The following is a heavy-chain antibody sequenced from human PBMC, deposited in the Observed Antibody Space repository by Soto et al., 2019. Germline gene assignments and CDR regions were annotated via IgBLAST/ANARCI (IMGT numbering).Heavy chain of an antibody. CDR2: IYYSGST. J-gene: IGHJ4*02. V-gene: IGHV4-39*01. Sequence: SETLSLTCTVSGGSISSSSYYWGWIRQPPGKGLEWIGSIYYSGSTYYNPSLKSRVTISVDTSKNQFSLKLSSVTAADTAVYYCARLPPPTYDSSGYYYGLAFDYWGQGTLVTVSS. CDR3: ARLPPPTYDSSGYYYGLAFDY. D-gene: IGHD3-22*01. CDR1: GGSISSSSYY.